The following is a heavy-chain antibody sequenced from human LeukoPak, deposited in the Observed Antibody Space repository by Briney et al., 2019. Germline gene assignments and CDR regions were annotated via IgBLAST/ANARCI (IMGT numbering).Heavy chain of an antibody. D-gene: IGHD3-16*01. CDR3: ASGEYDYVWGSYDY. CDR2: INPNSGGT. Sequence: ASVKVSCKASGYTFTSYYMHWVRQAPGQGLEWMGWINPNSGGTNYAQKFQGRVTMTRDTSISTAYMELSRLRSDDTAVYYCASGEYDYVWGSYDYWGQGTLVTVSS. J-gene: IGHJ4*02. V-gene: IGHV1-2*02. CDR1: GYTFTSYY.